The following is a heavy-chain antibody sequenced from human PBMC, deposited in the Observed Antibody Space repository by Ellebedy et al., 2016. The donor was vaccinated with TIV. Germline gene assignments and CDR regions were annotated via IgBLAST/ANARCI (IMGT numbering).Heavy chain of an antibody. CDR3: ARCPYVDTSMVPNP. D-gene: IGHD5-18*01. J-gene: IGHJ2*01. CDR1: GGSISSSNW. Sequence: MPSETLSLTCAVSGGSISSSNWWRWVRQPPGKGLEWIGEIYHSGTTNYNPSLKSRVTISVDKSKSQFFLKLSSVTAADTAVYFCARCPYVDTSMVPNPWGRGTLVTVSS. CDR2: IYHSGTT. V-gene: IGHV4-4*02.